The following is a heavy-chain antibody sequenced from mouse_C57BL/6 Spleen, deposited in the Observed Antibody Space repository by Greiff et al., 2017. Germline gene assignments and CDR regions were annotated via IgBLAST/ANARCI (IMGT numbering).Heavy chain of an antibody. J-gene: IGHJ4*01. CDR2: INPSNGGT. Sequence: QVQLQQPGTELVKPGASVKLSCKASGYTFTSYWMHWVKQRPGQGLEWIGNINPSNGGTNYNEKFKSKATLTVDKSSSTAYMPLSSLTSEDSAVYYCARGNYYGDAMDYWGQGTSVTVSS. V-gene: IGHV1-53*01. CDR3: ARGNYYGDAMDY. CDR1: GYTFTSYW. D-gene: IGHD1-1*01.